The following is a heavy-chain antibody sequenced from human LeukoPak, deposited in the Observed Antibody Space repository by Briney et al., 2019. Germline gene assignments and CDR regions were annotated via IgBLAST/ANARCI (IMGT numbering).Heavy chain of an antibody. D-gene: IGHD1-1*01. CDR1: GGSISNYY. J-gene: IGHJ4*02. CDR2: IYASGST. Sequence: SETLSLTCTVSGGSISNYYWSWVRQPAGKGLEWIGRIYASGSTNYHPSLQSRVTMSIDTSKNQFSLKLNSVTAADTAVYYCARDLRGNSMFFDYWGQGTLVTVSS. V-gene: IGHV4-4*07. CDR3: ARDLRGNSMFFDY.